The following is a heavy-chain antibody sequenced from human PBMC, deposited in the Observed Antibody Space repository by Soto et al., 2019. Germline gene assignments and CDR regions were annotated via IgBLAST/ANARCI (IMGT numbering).Heavy chain of an antibody. J-gene: IGHJ4*02. V-gene: IGHV4-31*03. Sequence: SETLSLTCTVSGGSISSGGYYWSWIRQHPGKGLEWIGYIYYSGSTYYNPSLKSRVTISVDTSKNQFSLKLSSVTAADTAVYYCAREVRYFDWPRTGYFDYWGQGTLVTVSS. CDR1: GGSISSGGYY. CDR3: AREVRYFDWPRTGYFDY. CDR2: IYYSGST. D-gene: IGHD3-9*01.